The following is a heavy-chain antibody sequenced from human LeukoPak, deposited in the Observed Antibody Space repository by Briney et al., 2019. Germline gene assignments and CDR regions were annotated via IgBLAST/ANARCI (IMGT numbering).Heavy chain of an antibody. CDR1: GDTFSSYA. V-gene: IGHV1-69*13. CDR3: ARGVSGIRTFRSINYYYYMDV. J-gene: IGHJ6*03. D-gene: IGHD2-21*01. CDR2: IIPIFGTA. Sequence: GASVKVSCKASGDTFSSYAISWVRQAPGQGLEWMGGIIPIFGTANYAQKFQGRVTITADESTSTAYMELSSLRSEDTAVYYCARGVSGIRTFRSINYYYYMDVWGKGTTVTISS.